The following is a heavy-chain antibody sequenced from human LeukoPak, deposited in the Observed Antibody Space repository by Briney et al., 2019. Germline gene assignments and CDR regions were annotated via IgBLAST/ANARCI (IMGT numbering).Heavy chain of an antibody. J-gene: IGHJ5*02. V-gene: IGHV4-4*07. D-gene: IGHD2-2*01. CDR2: IYTSGST. CDR1: GGSISSYY. Sequence: SETLSLTCTVSGGSISSYYWSWIRQPAEKGLERIGRIYTSGSTNYNPSLKSRVTMSVDTSKNQFSLKLSSVTAADTAVYYCARDHEGYCSSTSCKTYNWFDPWGQGTLVTVSS. CDR3: ARDHEGYCSSTSCKTYNWFDP.